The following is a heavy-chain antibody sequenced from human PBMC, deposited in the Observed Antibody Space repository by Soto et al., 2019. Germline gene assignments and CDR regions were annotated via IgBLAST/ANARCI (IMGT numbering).Heavy chain of an antibody. D-gene: IGHD3-10*01. J-gene: IGHJ4*02. CDR1: GFPFTTYG. V-gene: IGHV3-30*03. CDR3: VGGQYYFDY. CDR2: ISYDGSNK. Sequence: QVQLVESGGGVVQPGRSLRLSCAASGFPFTTYGMHWVREGPGKGLEWVAVISYDGSNKYYADSVKGRFTISRDNSKNTLYLHMNSLRPEDTALYYCVGGQYYFDYRGQGTRVTVSS.